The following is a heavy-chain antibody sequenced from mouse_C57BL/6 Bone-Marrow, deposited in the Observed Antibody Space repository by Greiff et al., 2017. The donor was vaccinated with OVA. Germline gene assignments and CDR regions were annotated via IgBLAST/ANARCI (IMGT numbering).Heavy chain of an antibody. CDR1: GYTFTSYW. V-gene: IGHV1-69*01. J-gene: IGHJ3*01. Sequence: QVQLQQPGAELVMPGASVKLSCKASGYTFTSYWMHWVKQRPGQGLEWIGEIDPSDSYTNYNQKFKGKSTLTVDKSSSTAYMQLSSLTSEDSAVYYCARTPYDYAFADWGQGTLVTVSA. CDR3: ARTPYDYAFAD. CDR2: IDPSDSYT. D-gene: IGHD2-4*01.